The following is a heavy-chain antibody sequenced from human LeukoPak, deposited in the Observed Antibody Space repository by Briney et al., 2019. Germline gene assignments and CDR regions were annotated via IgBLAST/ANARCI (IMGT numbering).Heavy chain of an antibody. CDR3: ARVRGSSSPHYYYYYYMDV. D-gene: IGHD6-6*01. J-gene: IGHJ6*03. V-gene: IGHV4-38-2*01. Sequence: SETLSLTCAVSGYSISSGYYWGCIRQPPGKGLEWIGSIYHSGSTYYNPSLKSRVTISVDTSKNQFSLKLSSVTAADTAVYYCARVRGSSSPHYYYYYYMDVWGKGTTVTVSS. CDR2: IYHSGST. CDR1: GYSISSGYY.